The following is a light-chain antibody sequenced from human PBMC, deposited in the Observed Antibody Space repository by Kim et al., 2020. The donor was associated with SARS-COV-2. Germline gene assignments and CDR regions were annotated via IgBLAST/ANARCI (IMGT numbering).Light chain of an antibody. CDR1: QGISNY. CDR2: AAT. Sequence: ASVGDGVTITCRASQGISNYLAWYQQKPGKPPKLLIYAATALQLGVSSRFSGSGSGTDFTLTISDLQPEDVATYYCQKYNTAPWTFGHGTKVEIK. CDR3: QKYNTAPWT. V-gene: IGKV1-27*01. J-gene: IGKJ1*01.